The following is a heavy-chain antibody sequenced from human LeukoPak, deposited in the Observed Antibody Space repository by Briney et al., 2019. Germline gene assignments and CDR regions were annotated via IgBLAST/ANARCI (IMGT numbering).Heavy chain of an antibody. Sequence: SETLSLTCAVYGGSFSGYYWNWIRQPPGKGLEWIGEINHSGSTNYNPSLKSRVTISVDTSKNQFSLKLSSVTAADTAVYYCASARPVGYWGQGTLVTVSS. CDR1: GGSFSGYY. J-gene: IGHJ4*02. D-gene: IGHD6-6*01. CDR3: ASARPVGY. V-gene: IGHV4-34*01. CDR2: INHSGST.